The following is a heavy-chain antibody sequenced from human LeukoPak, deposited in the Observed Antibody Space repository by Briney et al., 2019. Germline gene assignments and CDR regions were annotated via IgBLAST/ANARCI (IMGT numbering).Heavy chain of an antibody. D-gene: IGHD6-13*01. V-gene: IGHV3-7*01. CDR1: GFTFSNYW. CDR2: INQDGSEK. CDR3: ARQSGSTWYSAPEDSDY. J-gene: IGHJ4*02. Sequence: GGSLRLSCAASGFTFSNYWMSWVRQAPGKGLEWVASINQDGSEKYYVDSVKGRFTISRDNAKNSLYLQVNSLRAEDTAVYYCARQSGSTWYSAPEDSDYWGQGTLVTVSS.